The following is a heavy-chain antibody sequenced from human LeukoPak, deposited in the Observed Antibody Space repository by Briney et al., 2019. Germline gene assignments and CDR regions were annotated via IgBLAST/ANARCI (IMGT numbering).Heavy chain of an antibody. J-gene: IGHJ4*02. CDR2: IRSKAYGGTT. CDR1: GFTFGDYA. D-gene: IGHD6-6*01. CDR3: AREGRGYSSSPYRHNYFDY. Sequence: GRSLRLSCTASGFTFGDYAMSWVRQAPGKGLEWVGFIRSKAYGGTTEYAASVKGRFTISRDDSKSIAYLQMNSLKTEDTAVYYCAREGRGYSSSPYRHNYFDYRGQGTLVTVSS. V-gene: IGHV3-49*04.